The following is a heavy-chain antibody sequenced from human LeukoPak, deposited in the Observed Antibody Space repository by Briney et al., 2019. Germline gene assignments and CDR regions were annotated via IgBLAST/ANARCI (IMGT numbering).Heavy chain of an antibody. CDR1: GFTLSSYA. J-gene: IGHJ5*02. V-gene: IGHV3-30-3*01. D-gene: IGHD2-15*01. CDR2: ISYDGSNK. CDR3: ARDLLLGGNWFDP. Sequence: PGGSLRLSCAASGFTLSSYAMHWVRQAPGKGLEWVAVISYDGSNKYYADSVKGRFTISRDNSKNTLYLQMNSLRAEDTAVYYCARDLLLGGNWFDPWGQGTLVTVSS.